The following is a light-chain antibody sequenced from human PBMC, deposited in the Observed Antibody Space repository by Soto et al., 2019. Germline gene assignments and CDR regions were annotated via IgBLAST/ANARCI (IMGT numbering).Light chain of an antibody. Sequence: EIVLTQSPATLSLSPGERATLSCRASRSVSSYLAWYQQKPGQAPRLLIYDASNRATGIPVRFSGSGSGTDFTLTISSLEPEDFAVYYCQQRSNWPTFGPGTKVDIK. V-gene: IGKV3-11*01. CDR1: RSVSSY. CDR3: QQRSNWPT. J-gene: IGKJ3*01. CDR2: DAS.